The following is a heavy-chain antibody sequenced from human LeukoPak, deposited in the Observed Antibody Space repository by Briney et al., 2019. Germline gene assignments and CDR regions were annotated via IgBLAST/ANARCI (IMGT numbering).Heavy chain of an antibody. Sequence: GASVKVSCKASGYTFTGYYMHWVRQAPGQGLEWMGWINPNSGGTNYAQKFQGRVTMTRDTSISTAYMELSRLRSDDTAVYYCARDFQLRYCSGGSCYGPPDEIDYWGQGTLVTVSS. J-gene: IGHJ4*02. CDR3: ARDFQLRYCSGGSCYGPPDEIDY. CDR2: INPNSGGT. D-gene: IGHD2-15*01. V-gene: IGHV1-2*02. CDR1: GYTFTGYY.